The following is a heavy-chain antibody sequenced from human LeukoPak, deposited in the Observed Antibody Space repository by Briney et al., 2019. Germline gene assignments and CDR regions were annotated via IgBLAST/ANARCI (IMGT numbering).Heavy chain of an antibody. CDR1: GXSVTSNY. J-gene: IGHJ3*02. Sequence: GGSLRLSCAASGXSVTSNYMSWVRRAPGKGLEWVSVIYSGGTTYYSDSVKGRFTISREDSKNTLYLQMNSLRAEDTAVYYCARTPHTGHGALDIWGQGTTVTVSS. V-gene: IGHV3-53*01. CDR2: IYSGGTT. CDR3: ARTPHTGHGALDI. D-gene: IGHD2-8*02.